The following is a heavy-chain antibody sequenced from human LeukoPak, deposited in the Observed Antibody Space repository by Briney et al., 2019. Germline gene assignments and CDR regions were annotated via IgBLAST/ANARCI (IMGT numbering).Heavy chain of an antibody. J-gene: IGHJ1*01. CDR2: ISSSSSYI. D-gene: IGHD3-9*01. Sequence: GGSLRLSCAASGFTFSSYSMNWVRQAPGKGLEWVSSISSSSSYIYYADSVKGRFTISRDNAKNSLYLRMNSLRAEDTAVYYCAKEGHYDILSGYYFQHWGQGTLVTVSS. CDR3: AKEGHYDILSGYYFQH. V-gene: IGHV3-21*04. CDR1: GFTFSSYS.